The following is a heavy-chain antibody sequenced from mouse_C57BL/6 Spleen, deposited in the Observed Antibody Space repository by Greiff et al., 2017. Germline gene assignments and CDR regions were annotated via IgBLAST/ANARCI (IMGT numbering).Heavy chain of an antibody. Sequence: EVQLQQSGPELVKPGASVKIPCKASGYTFTDYNMDWVKQSHGKSLEWIGDINPNNGGTIYNQKFKGKATSTVDKSSSTAYMELRSLTSEDTAVYYCARSNYGSKFAYWGQGTLVTVSA. D-gene: IGHD1-1*01. V-gene: IGHV1-18*01. CDR1: GYTFTDYN. CDR2: INPNNGGT. CDR3: ARSNYGSKFAY. J-gene: IGHJ3*01.